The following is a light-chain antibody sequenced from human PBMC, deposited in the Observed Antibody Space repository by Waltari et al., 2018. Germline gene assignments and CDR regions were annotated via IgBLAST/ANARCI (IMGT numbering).Light chain of an antibody. CDR1: SSDVGVYNY. CDR3: SSSTGTTWV. J-gene: IGLJ3*02. CDR2: DVS. V-gene: IGLV2-14*03. Sequence: QSALTQPASVSGSPGQSITISCSGISSDVGVYNYVSWYQQHAGIAPELMLYDVSNRPSGVSNRFSGSKSGSTASLTISGLQAEDEADYYCSSSTGTTWVFGGGTKVSVL.